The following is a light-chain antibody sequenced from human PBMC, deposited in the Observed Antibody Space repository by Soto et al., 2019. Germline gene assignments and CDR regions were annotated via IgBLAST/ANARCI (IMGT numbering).Light chain of an antibody. V-gene: IGKV3-11*01. CDR2: DAS. J-gene: IGKJ2*02. CDR3: QQRSNWPRGT. CDR1: QSVSSY. Sequence: EIVLTQSPATLSLSPGERATLSCRASQSVSSYLAWYQQKPGQAPRLLNYDASNRATGIPARFSGSGSGTDFTLTISSLEPEYFAVYYCQQRSNWPRGTFGQGTKLEIK.